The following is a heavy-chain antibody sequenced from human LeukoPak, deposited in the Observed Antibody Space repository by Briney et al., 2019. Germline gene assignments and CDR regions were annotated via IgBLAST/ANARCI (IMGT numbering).Heavy chain of an antibody. CDR3: ARVLSVSYCDS. CDR2: ISGSGDST. D-gene: IGHD2/OR15-2a*01. J-gene: IGHJ4*02. CDR1: GFSFSSYA. Sequence: PGGSLRLSCAASGFSFSSYAMSWVRQAPGKGLEWVSAISGSGDSTYYADSVKGRFTISRDNSKNTLYLQMNSLRGEDTAVSYCARVLSVSYCDSWGQGTLVTVSS. V-gene: IGHV3-23*01.